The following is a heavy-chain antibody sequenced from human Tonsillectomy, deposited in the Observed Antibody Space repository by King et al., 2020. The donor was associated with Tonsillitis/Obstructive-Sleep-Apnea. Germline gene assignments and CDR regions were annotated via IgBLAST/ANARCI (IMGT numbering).Heavy chain of an antibody. V-gene: IGHV3-49*05. CDR1: GFTFGDSA. CDR3: TRDQPWGGGWFERGRGRGYYFYYMDV. D-gene: IGHD6-19*01. Sequence: VQLVESGGGLVKPGRSLRLSCIASGFTFGDSAMSWFRQAPGKGLEWVGFNRGKRNGGTTEYAASVKGRFTISRDDSKNIAYLQMNSLKPEDTAVYYCTRDQPWGGGWFERGRGRGYYFYYMDVWGKGTTVTVSS. J-gene: IGHJ6*03. CDR2: NRGKRNGGTT.